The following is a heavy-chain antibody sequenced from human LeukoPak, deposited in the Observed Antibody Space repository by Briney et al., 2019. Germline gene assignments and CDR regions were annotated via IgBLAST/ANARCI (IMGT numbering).Heavy chain of an antibody. Sequence: PSETLSLTCAVYGGSFSGYYWSWIRQPLGKGLEWIGEINLSGSTNYNPSLKSRVTISVDTSKNQFSLKLGSVTAADTAVYYCARNRLRYYGSGSYYNSFDYWGLGTLVTVSS. D-gene: IGHD3-10*01. V-gene: IGHV4-34*01. J-gene: IGHJ4*02. CDR3: ARNRLRYYGSGSYYNSFDY. CDR2: INLSGST. CDR1: GGSFSGYY.